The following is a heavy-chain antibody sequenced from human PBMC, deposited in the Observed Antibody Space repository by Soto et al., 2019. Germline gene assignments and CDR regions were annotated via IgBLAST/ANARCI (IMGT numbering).Heavy chain of an antibody. J-gene: IGHJ1*01. Sequence: PWGSLRLSCEASGFNFEKFAMVRLRHSALEGLEWVSGISCCGGSTFYADSVKGRFSLARDDSKNTLSLQLNSLRVEDTAHYYCAKADGEQWLIPHLDNWGQGTQVTVSS. CDR1: GFNFEKFA. D-gene: IGHD6-19*01. CDR3: AKADGEQWLIPHLDN. CDR2: ISCCGGST. V-gene: IGHV3-23*01.